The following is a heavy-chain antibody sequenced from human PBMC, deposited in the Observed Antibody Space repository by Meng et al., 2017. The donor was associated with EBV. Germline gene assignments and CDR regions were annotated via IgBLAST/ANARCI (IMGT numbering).Heavy chain of an antibody. J-gene: IGHJ4*02. V-gene: IGHV1-3*01. CDR3: AGAGFRGIDKSIIY. CDR1: GFSFTCYA. CDR2: FNAGNDNT. D-gene: IGHD3-10*01. Sequence: QVQVCQTGAGVKKPRDSVKVTSKASGFSFTCYAMHWVRQAPVHRLEMMGRFNAGNDNTEYSQKFQVKVTITRDTSASTAYMELINRISKDTAVYSCAGAGFRGIDKSIIYWGQETLVTVSS.